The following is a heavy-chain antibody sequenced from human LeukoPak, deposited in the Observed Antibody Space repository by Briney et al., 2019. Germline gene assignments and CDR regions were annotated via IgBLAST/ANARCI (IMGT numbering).Heavy chain of an antibody. V-gene: IGHV1-18*01. J-gene: IGHJ6*03. Sequence: ASVKVSCKASGYTFTSYGISWVRQAPGQGLEWMGWISATNGNTNYAQTLQGRVTMTTDTSTSTAYMELRSLRFDDTAVYYCARGDQNYYDSSGYKPYYYYYYMDVWGKGTTVTVSS. D-gene: IGHD3-22*01. CDR3: ARGDQNYYDSSGYKPYYYYYYMDV. CDR2: ISATNGNT. CDR1: GYTFTSYG.